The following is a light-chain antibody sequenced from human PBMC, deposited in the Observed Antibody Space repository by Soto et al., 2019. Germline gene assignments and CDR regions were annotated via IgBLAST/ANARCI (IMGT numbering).Light chain of an antibody. J-gene: IGLJ2*01. CDR1: SGSIASNY. Sequence: NFMLTQPHSVSESPGKTVTISCTRCSGSIASNYVQWYQQRPGSAPTTVIYEDNQRPSGVPDRFSGSIDSSSNSASLTISGLKTEDEADYYCQSYDSSNVVFGGGTKLTV. V-gene: IGLV6-57*04. CDR3: QSYDSSNVV. CDR2: EDN.